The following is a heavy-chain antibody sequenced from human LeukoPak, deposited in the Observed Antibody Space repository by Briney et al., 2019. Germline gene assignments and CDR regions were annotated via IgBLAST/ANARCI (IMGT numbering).Heavy chain of an antibody. J-gene: IGHJ4*02. CDR2: IYTSGST. Sequence: SETLSLTCTVSGGSLSSYYWSWIRQPPGKGLEWIGYIYTSGSTNYNPSLKSRVTISVDTSKNQFSLKLSSVTAADTAVYYCARHGYYYGSGSYYFDYWGQGTLVTVSS. CDR3: ARHGYYYGSGSYYFDY. CDR1: GGSLSSYY. D-gene: IGHD3-10*01. V-gene: IGHV4-4*09.